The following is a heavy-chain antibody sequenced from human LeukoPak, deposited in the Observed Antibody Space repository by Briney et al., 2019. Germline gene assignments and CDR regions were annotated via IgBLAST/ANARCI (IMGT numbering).Heavy chain of an antibody. Sequence: GGSLRLSCAASGFTFVNAWMSWIRQAPGKGLEWVGRIKSKGDGGTTDYAAPVRDRFTISREESKNVLYLQMNSLKTEDTAVYYCTTDRELFYDYVWGSYRLFDSWGQGTLVTVSS. J-gene: IGHJ4*02. CDR1: GFTFVNAW. V-gene: IGHV3-15*01. D-gene: IGHD3-16*02. CDR3: TTDRELFYDYVWGSYRLFDS. CDR2: IKSKGDGGTT.